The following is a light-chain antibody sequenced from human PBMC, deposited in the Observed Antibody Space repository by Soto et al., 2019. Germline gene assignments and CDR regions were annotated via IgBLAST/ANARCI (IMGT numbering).Light chain of an antibody. CDR3: QQRSNWPPIT. V-gene: IGKV3-11*01. CDR2: DAS. J-gene: IGKJ4*01. CDR1: QSVSSH. Sequence: EIVLTQSPATLSLSPGESATLSCRASQSVSSHLAWYQQKPGQAPRLLIYDASNRATGIPARFSGSGSDTDFTLTISSLEPEDFAVYYCQQRSNWPPITFGGGTRLEIK.